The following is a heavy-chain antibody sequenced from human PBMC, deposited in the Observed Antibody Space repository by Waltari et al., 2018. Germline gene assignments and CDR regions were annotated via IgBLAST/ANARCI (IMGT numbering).Heavy chain of an antibody. CDR2: INQSGST. CDR3: ARVGRGYQTPYHYFYGMDV. D-gene: IGHD5-12*01. CDR1: GGSFSDSY. V-gene: IGHV4-34*01. Sequence: QVQLQQWGAGLLKPSETLSLNCGVNGGSFSDSYWSCIRQPPGKGLEWIGEINQSGSTNYNPSLKSRVTISIDTAKNQFSLKLSSVTAADTAVYYCARVGRGYQTPYHYFYGMDVWGLGTTVTVSS. J-gene: IGHJ6*02.